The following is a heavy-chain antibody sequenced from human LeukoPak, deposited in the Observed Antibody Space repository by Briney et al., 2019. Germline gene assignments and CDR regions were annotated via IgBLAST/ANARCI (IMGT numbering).Heavy chain of an antibody. V-gene: IGHV3-23*01. D-gene: IGHD3-22*01. CDR1: GFTFSSYA. CDR3: AKVDSSGYYTRRNAFDI. CDR2: ISGSGGST. J-gene: IGHJ3*02. Sequence: GGSLRLSCAASGFTFSSYATSWVRQAPGKGLEWVSAISGSGGSTYYADSVKGRFTISRDNSKNTLYLQMNSLRAEDTAVYYCAKVDSSGYYTRRNAFDIWGQGTMVTVSS.